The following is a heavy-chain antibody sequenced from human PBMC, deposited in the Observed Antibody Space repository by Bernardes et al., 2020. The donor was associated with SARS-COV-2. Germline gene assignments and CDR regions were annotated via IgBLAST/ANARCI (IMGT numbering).Heavy chain of an antibody. J-gene: IGHJ5*02. D-gene: IGHD3-22*01. CDR2: IYTSGST. V-gene: IGHV4-4*07. CDR3: AKISGDSSGFNWFDP. Sequence: SETLSLTCTVSGGSISSYYWSWIRQPAGKGLEWIGRIYTSGSTNYNPSLKSRVTMSVDTSKNQFSLKLSSVTAADTAVYYCAKISGDSSGFNWFDPWGQGTLVTVSS. CDR1: GGSISSYY.